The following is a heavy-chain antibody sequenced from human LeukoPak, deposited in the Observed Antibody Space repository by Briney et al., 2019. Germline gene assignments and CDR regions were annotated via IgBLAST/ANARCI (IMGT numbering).Heavy chain of an antibody. Sequence: ASVKVSFKASGYTCTVYYMHWVRQAPGQGLEWMGWINPNSGGTNYAQKFQGRVTMTRDTSISTAYMELSRLRSDDTAVYYCARGRYGDYGYWGQGTLVTVSS. CDR3: ARGRYGDYGY. CDR2: INPNSGGT. CDR1: GYTCTVYY. J-gene: IGHJ4*02. V-gene: IGHV1-2*02. D-gene: IGHD4-17*01.